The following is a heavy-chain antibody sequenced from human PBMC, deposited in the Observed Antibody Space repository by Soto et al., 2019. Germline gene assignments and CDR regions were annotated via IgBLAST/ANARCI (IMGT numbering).Heavy chain of an antibody. Sequence: QVQLVQSGAEVKKPGSSVTVSCKTSGGTFSKDALNWVRQAPGQGLEWMGLLIPVFGSPIYAQKFQGRIRILADESTSTVFMDLSSLRSEDTAVYYCTRVLGYTFEPGKTRYYAMDVWGKGPPVFVSS. V-gene: IGHV1-69*01. CDR1: GGTFSKDA. CDR3: TRVLGYTFEPGKTRYYAMDV. D-gene: IGHD5-18*01. CDR2: LIPVFGSP. J-gene: IGHJ6*03.